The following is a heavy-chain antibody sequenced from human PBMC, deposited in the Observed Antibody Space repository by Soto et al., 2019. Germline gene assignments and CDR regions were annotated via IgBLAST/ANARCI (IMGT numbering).Heavy chain of an antibody. J-gene: IGHJ4*02. Sequence: GGSLRLSCAASGFTFSSYAMSWVRQAPGKGLEWVSAISGSGGSTYYADSVKGRFTISRDNSKNTLYLQMNSLRAEDTAVYYCAKGGRITMVRGVFHGFDYWGQGTLVTVSS. CDR3: AKGGRITMVRGVFHGFDY. V-gene: IGHV3-23*01. CDR2: ISGSGGST. D-gene: IGHD3-10*01. CDR1: GFTFSSYA.